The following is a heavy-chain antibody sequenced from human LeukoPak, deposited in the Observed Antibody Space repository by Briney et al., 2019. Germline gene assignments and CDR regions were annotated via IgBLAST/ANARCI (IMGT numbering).Heavy chain of an antibody. V-gene: IGHV3-30*18. J-gene: IGHJ1*01. CDR3: AKDVEG. CDR2: ISNDGSNK. Sequence: GRSRRLSCAASGFIFSSYGMYWVRQAPGKGLEWVGIISNDGSNKYYADSVKGRFTISRDNSKNTLYLQMNDLRGEDTAVYYCAKDVEGWGQGTLVTVSS. CDR1: GFIFSSYG.